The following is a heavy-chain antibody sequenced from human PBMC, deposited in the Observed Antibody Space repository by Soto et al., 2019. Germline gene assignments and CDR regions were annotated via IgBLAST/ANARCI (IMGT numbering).Heavy chain of an antibody. D-gene: IGHD3-22*01. V-gene: IGHV3-48*03. CDR1: GFTFSNYE. CDR2: ITSSGSTL. J-gene: IGHJ6*02. CDR3: ASRRRDYYQGMDV. Sequence: PGGSLRLSCAASGFTFSNYEMHWVRQAPGKGLEWVSYITSSGSTLYYADSVKGRFTVSRDNAKNSVFLQMNSLRAEDTAVYYCASRRRDYYQGMDVWGQGTTVTVSS.